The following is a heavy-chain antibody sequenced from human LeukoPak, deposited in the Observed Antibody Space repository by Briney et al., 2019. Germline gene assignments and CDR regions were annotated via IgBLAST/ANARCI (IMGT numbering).Heavy chain of an antibody. Sequence: GGSLRLSCAASGFTFSNYGMSWLRQAPGKGLEWVSAITGCGDYAYYADSVHGRFTMTRDKSKSTLYLQMNSLKVEDTALYYCAKESTGSSSDYGGRGPRVPVS. CDR2: ITGCGDYA. D-gene: IGHD1-26*01. CDR3: AKESTGSSSDY. J-gene: IGHJ4*02. V-gene: IGHV3-23*01. CDR1: GFTFSNYG.